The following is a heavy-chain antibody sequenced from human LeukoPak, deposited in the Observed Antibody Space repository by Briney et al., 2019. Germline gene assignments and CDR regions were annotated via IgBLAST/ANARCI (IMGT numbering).Heavy chain of an antibody. CDR3: ARDRIYSGIYHDTFDI. J-gene: IGHJ3*02. V-gene: IGHV3-21*01. CDR1: GFTFSSYS. Sequence: GGSLRLSCAASGFTFSSYSMSWVRQAPGKGLEWVSSISSGSTYMYYADSMKGRFTISRDNAKNSLYLQMNTLRAEDTAVYYCARDRIYSGIYHDTFDIWGHGTMVTVSS. D-gene: IGHD1-26*01. CDR2: ISSGSTYM.